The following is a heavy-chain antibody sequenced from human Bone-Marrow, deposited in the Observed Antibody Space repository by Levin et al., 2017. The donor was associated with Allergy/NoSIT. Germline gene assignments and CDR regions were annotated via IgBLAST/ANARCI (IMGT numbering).Heavy chain of an antibody. J-gene: IGHJ4*02. CDR1: GFTFNTYS. CDR2: ITSSTSYT. D-gene: IGHD3-16*01. CDR3: AGDLRSVSATG. Sequence: GGSLRLSCAASGFTFNTYSMSWVRQAPGKGLEWVSSITSSTSYTFYADSVKGRFSISRDNAKNSLFLEMHSLRADDTAVYFCAGDLRSVSATGWGQGTLVTVSS. V-gene: IGHV3-21*01.